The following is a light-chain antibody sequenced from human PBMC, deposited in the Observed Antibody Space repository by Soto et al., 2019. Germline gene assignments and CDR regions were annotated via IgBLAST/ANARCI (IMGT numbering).Light chain of an antibody. CDR1: QSISNW. CDR3: QQYNSYPWT. Sequence: GDRVTITCRASQSISNWLAWYQQKPGKAPNLLMYDASSLESGVPSRFSGSGSGTEFTLTISSLRPDDFATYYCQQYNSYPWTFGQGTKVDIK. V-gene: IGKV1-5*01. J-gene: IGKJ1*01. CDR2: DAS.